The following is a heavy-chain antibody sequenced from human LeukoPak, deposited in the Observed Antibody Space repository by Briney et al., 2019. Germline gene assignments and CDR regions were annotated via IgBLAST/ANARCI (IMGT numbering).Heavy chain of an antibody. CDR1: GXTFSYYA. CDR3: VRTYGYCSSTSCYVFDY. CDR2: ISSNGGST. J-gene: IGHJ4*02. V-gene: IGHV3-64D*09. Sequence: SGGSLRLSCSASGXTFSYYAMHWVRQAPGQGLAYASAISSNGGSTYYADSVKGRFTISRDNSKNTLYLQMSSLRAEDTAVYYCVRTYGYCSSTSCYVFDYWGQGTLVTVSS. D-gene: IGHD2-2*01.